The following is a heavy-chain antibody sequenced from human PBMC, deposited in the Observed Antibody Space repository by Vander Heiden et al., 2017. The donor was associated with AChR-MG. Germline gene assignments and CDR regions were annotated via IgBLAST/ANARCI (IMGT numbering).Heavy chain of an antibody. V-gene: IGHV1-69*01. Sequence: QVQLVQSGAEVKKPGSSVKVSCKAPGGTFSSYAISWVRQAPGQGLEWMGGIIPIFGTANYAQKFQGRVTITADESTSTAYMELSSLRSEDTAVYYCAYLGVAGTMLDYFDYWGQGTLVTVSS. D-gene: IGHD6-19*01. CDR1: GGTFSSYA. J-gene: IGHJ4*02. CDR2: IIPIFGTA. CDR3: AYLGVAGTMLDYFDY.